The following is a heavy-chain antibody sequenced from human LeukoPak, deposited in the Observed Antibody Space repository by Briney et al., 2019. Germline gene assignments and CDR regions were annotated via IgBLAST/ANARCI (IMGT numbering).Heavy chain of an antibody. Sequence: SETLSLTCTVSGGSISSYYWSWIRQPPGKGLEWIGYIYYSGSTNYNPSLKSRVTISVDTSKKQFSLKLSSVTAADTAVYYCALSADYYGSENSLVYWGQGTLVTVSS. V-gene: IGHV4-59*01. D-gene: IGHD3-10*01. J-gene: IGHJ4*02. CDR2: IYYSGST. CDR3: ALSADYYGSENSLVY. CDR1: GGSISSYY.